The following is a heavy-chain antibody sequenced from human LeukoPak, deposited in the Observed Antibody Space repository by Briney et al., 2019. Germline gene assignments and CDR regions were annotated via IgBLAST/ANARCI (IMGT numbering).Heavy chain of an antibody. CDR3: ARSFSGTVIFRY. V-gene: IGHV4-34*01. Sequence: SETLSLTCAVYGGSFSGHYWSWIRQPPGKGLEWIGEINHSGSTNYNPSLKSRVTISVDTSKNQFSLKLSSVTAADTAVYYCARSFSGTVIFRYWGQGTLVTVSS. D-gene: IGHD3/OR15-3a*01. CDR1: GGSFSGHY. J-gene: IGHJ4*02. CDR2: INHSGST.